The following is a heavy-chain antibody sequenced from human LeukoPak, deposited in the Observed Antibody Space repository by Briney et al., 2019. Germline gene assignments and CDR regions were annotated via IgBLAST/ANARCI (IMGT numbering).Heavy chain of an antibody. CDR1: GFTFSSYG. V-gene: IGHV3-30*18. Sequence: PGGSLRLSCAASGFTFSSYGMHWVRQAPGKGLEWVAVISYDGSNKYYADSVKGRFTISRDNSKNTLYLQMNSLRAEDTAVYYCAKEPMGRYVLRFLEWLLYYFDYWGQGTLVTVSS. CDR3: AKEPMGRYVLRFLEWLLYYFDY. CDR2: ISYDGSNK. D-gene: IGHD3-3*01. J-gene: IGHJ4*02.